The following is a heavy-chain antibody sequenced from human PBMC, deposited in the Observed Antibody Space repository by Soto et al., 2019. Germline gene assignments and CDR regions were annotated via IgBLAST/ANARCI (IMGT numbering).Heavy chain of an antibody. CDR2: INPNSGDT. Sequence: GASVKVSCKASGYTFTGYYIHWVRQAPGQGLEWMGWINPNSGDTDYAQKFQGGVTMTRDTSISTAYMELSRLRSDHTAVYYCARVPLMYLYDSGDYFGPDAFDTWGQGTMVTVSS. J-gene: IGHJ3*02. D-gene: IGHD3-22*01. V-gene: IGHV1-2*02. CDR1: GYTFTGYY. CDR3: ARVPLMYLYDSGDYFGPDAFDT.